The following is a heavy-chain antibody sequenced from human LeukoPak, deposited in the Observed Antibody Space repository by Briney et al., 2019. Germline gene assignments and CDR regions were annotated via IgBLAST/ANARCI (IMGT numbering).Heavy chain of an antibody. Sequence: GGSLRLSCAASGFSFSSYWMHWVRHAPGKGLVWVSRINIDGSTTTYADSVKGRFTISRDNAKNTLSLQMNSLRADDTTVYYCISDHTGHDDYWGQGTLVTVSS. CDR1: GFSFSSYW. V-gene: IGHV3-74*01. D-gene: IGHD1-1*01. CDR3: ISDHTGHDDY. J-gene: IGHJ4*02. CDR2: INIDGSTT.